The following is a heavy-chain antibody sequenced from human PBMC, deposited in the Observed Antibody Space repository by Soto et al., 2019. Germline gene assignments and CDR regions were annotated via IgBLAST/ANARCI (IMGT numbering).Heavy chain of an antibody. CDR2: ISYDGGYK. J-gene: IGHJ4*02. CDR1: GFTSSRHG. D-gene: IGHD3-22*01. Sequence: QVQLVESGGGVVQPGRSLRLSCAASGFTSSRHGMLWVRQAPGKGLEWVAVISYDGGYKYYADSVKGRFTISRDNSKNTVYLQMSSMRAEDTAVYYCAKDADYDSSGYCAYWVQGTTVTVSS. CDR3: AKDADYDSSGYCAY. V-gene: IGHV3-30*18.